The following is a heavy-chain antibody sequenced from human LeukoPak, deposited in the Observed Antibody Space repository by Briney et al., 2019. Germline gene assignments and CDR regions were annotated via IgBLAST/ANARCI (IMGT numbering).Heavy chain of an antibody. J-gene: IGHJ4*02. CDR2: ISSSSSYI. Sequence: GGSLRLSCAASGFTFSSYSMNWVRQAPGKGLEWVSSISSSSSYICYADSVKGRFTISRDNAKNSLYLQMNSLRAEDTALYYCARDTVGVTDYWGQGTLVTVSS. D-gene: IGHD1-26*01. V-gene: IGHV3-21*01. CDR1: GFTFSSYS. CDR3: ARDTVGVTDY.